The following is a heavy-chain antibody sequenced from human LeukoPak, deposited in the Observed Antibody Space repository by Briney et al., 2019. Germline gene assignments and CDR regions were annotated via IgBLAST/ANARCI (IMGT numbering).Heavy chain of an antibody. CDR3: AREAIVATKNGAFDI. CDR2: ISYSGNT. V-gene: IGHV4-59*01. CDR1: GGSISNYY. J-gene: IGHJ3*02. Sequence: SETLSLTCTVSGGSISNYYWSWIRQPPGKGLEWIGYISYSGNTDYNPSLKSRVTISVDTSKNQFSLKLSSVTAADTAVYYCAREAIVATKNGAFDIWGQGTMVTVSS. D-gene: IGHD5-12*01.